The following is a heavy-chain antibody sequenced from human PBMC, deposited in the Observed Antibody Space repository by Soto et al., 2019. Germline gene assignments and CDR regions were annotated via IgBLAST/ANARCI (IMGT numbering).Heavy chain of an antibody. CDR1: GYTFTSYG. CDR2: ISAHNGNT. J-gene: IGHJ4*02. V-gene: IGHV1-18*01. D-gene: IGHD1-1*01. Sequence: QVHLVQSGAEVKKPGASVKVSCKASGYTFTSYGITWVRQAPGQGLEWMGWISAHNGNTDYAQKLQGRVIVTRDTSTSAAYMELSSLRSDDTAVYYRARGRYGDYWGQGALVTVSS. CDR3: ARGRYGDY.